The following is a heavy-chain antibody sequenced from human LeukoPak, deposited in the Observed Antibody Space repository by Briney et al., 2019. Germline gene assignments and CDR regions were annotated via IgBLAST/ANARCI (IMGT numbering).Heavy chain of an antibody. CDR3: ARASVVNYFFED. J-gene: IGHJ4*02. V-gene: IGHV4-31*03. CDR1: GGSISSGGYY. Sequence: PSETLSLTCTVSGGSISSGGYYWSWIRQYPGKGLEWIGYIYNSGSTDYNPSLKSRVTMSGDTSKNQFSVKLSSVTAADTAVYYCARASVVNYFFEDWGQGTLVTVSS. CDR2: IYNSGST. D-gene: IGHD2-15*01.